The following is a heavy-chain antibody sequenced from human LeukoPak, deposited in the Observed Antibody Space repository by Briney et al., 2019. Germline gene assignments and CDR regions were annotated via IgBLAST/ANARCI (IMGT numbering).Heavy chain of an antibody. CDR2: INKDATAK. D-gene: IGHD3-10*01. J-gene: IGHJ4*02. V-gene: IGHV3-7*03. CDR1: GFAFSSSW. Sequence: GGSLRLSCAASGFAFSSSWMSWVRQAPGKGLEWVANINKDATAKYYVDSVKGRFTISRDNAKNLLYLQMNGLRAEDTAVYYCAREDWFHFDYWGQGTLITVSS. CDR3: AREDWFHFDY.